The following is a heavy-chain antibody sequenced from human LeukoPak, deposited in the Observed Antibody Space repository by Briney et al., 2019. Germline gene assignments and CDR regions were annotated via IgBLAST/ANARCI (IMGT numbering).Heavy chain of an antibody. J-gene: IGHJ5*02. V-gene: IGHV3-74*01. CDR2: TNEYGSIT. CDR3: ARDVAGPGSP. CDR1: GFWFRSFW. Sequence: GGSLRLSCAASGFWFRSFWMHWVRQAPGEGLVWVSRTNEYGSITDYADSVKDRFTISRDNAKNTLYLQMNSLRADDSAVYYCARDVAGPGSPWGPGTRVTVSS. D-gene: IGHD3-10*01.